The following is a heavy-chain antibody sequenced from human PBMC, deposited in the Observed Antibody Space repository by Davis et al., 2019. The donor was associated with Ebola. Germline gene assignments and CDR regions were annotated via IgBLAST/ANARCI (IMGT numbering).Heavy chain of an antibody. V-gene: IGHV4-4*02. CDR1: GGSISSSNW. CDR3: AGRSVSTFDI. D-gene: IGHD2-15*01. Sequence: PGGSLRLSCAVSGGSISSSNWWSWVRQPPGKGLEWIGEIYHSGSTNYNPSLKSRVTISVDKYKNQFSLTLSSVTAADTAVYYCAGRSVSTFDIWGQGTMVTVSS. J-gene: IGHJ3*02. CDR2: IYHSGST.